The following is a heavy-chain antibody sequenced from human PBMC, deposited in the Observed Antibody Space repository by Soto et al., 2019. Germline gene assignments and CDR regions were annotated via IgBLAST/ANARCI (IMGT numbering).Heavy chain of an antibody. CDR3: VRGMTTVVAWAFDI. CDR1: GGTFSSYA. J-gene: IGHJ3*02. CDR2: IIPIFGTA. Sequence: ASVKVSCKASGGTFSSYAISWVRQAPGQGLEWMGGIIPIFGTANYAQKFQGRVTITADESTSTAYMELSSLRSEDTAVYYCVRGMTTVVAWAFDIWGQGTMVTVSS. V-gene: IGHV1-69*13. D-gene: IGHD4-17*01.